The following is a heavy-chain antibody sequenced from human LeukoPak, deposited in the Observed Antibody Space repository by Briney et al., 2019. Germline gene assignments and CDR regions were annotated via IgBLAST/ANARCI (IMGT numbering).Heavy chain of an antibody. CDR1: GFTFSNYA. D-gene: IGHD4-23*01. Sequence: GGSLRLSCAASGFTFSNYAMSWVRQAPGKGLEWVSTISNSGDATYYADSVKGRFTISRDNSKNTLYLQMNSLRAEDTAVYYCARDDYGGNSATWGQGTLVTVSS. J-gene: IGHJ5*02. CDR3: ARDDYGGNSAT. CDR2: ISNSGDAT. V-gene: IGHV3-23*01.